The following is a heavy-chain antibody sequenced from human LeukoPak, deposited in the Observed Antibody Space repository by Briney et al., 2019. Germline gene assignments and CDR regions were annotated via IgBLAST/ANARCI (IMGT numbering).Heavy chain of an antibody. CDR1: GGSISSGGYY. D-gene: IGHD1-7*01. CDR3: ARDFHLTGATSRWFDP. Sequence: SETLSLTCTVSGGSISSGGYYWSWIRQHPGKGLESIGYIYYSGSTYYNPSLKSRVTLSVDTSKNQFSLKLTSVTAADTAVYYCARDFHLTGATSRWFDPWGQGTLVTVSS. V-gene: IGHV4-31*03. J-gene: IGHJ5*02. CDR2: IYYSGST.